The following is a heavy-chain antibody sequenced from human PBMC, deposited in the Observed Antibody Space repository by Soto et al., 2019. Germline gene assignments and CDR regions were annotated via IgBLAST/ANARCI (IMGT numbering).Heavy chain of an antibody. J-gene: IGHJ4*02. CDR1: GFTFSSYA. CDR3: AKDPTSVYSGYPFGY. V-gene: IGHV3-23*01. Sequence: EVQLLESGGGLVQPGGSLRLSCTASGFTFSSYAMSWVRQAPGKGLEWVSAISGSGGSTYYADSVKGRFTISRDNSKNTLYLQMNSLRAEDTAVYYCAKDPTSVYSGYPFGYWGQGTLVTVSS. CDR2: ISGSGGST. D-gene: IGHD3-22*01.